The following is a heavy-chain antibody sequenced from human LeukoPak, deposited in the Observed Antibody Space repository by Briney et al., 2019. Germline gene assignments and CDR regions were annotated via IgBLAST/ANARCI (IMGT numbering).Heavy chain of an antibody. V-gene: IGHV4-59*11. CDR2: IYYTGGA. J-gene: IGHJ4*02. D-gene: IGHD4-17*01. Sequence: SETLSLTCTVSGGSISSHYWSWIRQPPGKGLEWIAYIYYTGGADYNPSLESRVTISLDTSKNQFSLNLRSVTAADTAVYYCARYHYDYGDYYFDYWGQGALVTVSS. CDR1: GGSISSHY. CDR3: ARYHYDYGDYYFDY.